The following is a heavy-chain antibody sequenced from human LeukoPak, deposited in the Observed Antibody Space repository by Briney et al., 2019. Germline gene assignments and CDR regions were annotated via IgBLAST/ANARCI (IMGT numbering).Heavy chain of an antibody. CDR2: IRYDGSNK. CDR1: GFTFSSYA. V-gene: IGHV3-30*02. CDR3: AKVTVKSRAFDI. Sequence: GGSLRLSCAASGFTFSSYAMSWVRQAPGKGLEWVAFIRYDGSNKYYADSVEGRFTISRDNSKNTLYLQMNSLRAEDTAVYYCAKVTVKSRAFDIWGQGTMVTVSS. J-gene: IGHJ3*02.